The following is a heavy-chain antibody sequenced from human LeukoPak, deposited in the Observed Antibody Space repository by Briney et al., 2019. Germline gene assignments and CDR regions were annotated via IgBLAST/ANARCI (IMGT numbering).Heavy chain of an antibody. J-gene: IGHJ4*02. CDR3: AKCGYSYDYFDY. Sequence: GGSLRLSCAASGFTFSSYAMSWVRQAPGKGLEWVSAISGSGGSTYYADSVKGRFTISRDNSKTTLYLQMNSLRAEDTAVYYCAKCGYSYDYFDYWGQGTLVTVSS. V-gene: IGHV3-23*01. CDR1: GFTFSSYA. D-gene: IGHD5-18*01. CDR2: ISGSGGST.